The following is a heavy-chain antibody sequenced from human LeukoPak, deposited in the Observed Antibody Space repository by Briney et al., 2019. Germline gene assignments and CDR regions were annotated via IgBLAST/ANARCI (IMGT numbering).Heavy chain of an antibody. Sequence: GGSLRLSCAASGFTFSSYSMNWVRQAPGKGLEWVSSICSTSRRILYADSVKGRFTISRDNAKSSLYLQMSDLRAEDTAVYYCVRHGDTDSCLANWGQGTLVTVSS. CDR3: VRHGDTDSCLAN. V-gene: IGHV3-21*01. CDR1: GFTFSSYS. J-gene: IGHJ4*02. D-gene: IGHD2-2*01. CDR2: ICSTSRRI.